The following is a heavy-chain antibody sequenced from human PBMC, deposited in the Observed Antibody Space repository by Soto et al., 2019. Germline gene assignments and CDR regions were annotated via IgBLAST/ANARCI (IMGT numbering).Heavy chain of an antibody. V-gene: IGHV2-5*02. D-gene: IGHD4-17*01. CDR1: GFSLSTSGVG. CDR2: IYWDDDK. J-gene: IGHJ4*02. CDR3: AHMLEGRRWAVTLYYFDY. Sequence: QITLKESGPTLVKPTQTLTLTCTFSGFSLSTSGVGVGWIRQPPGKALEWLALIYWDDDKRYSPSLKSRLTITKYTSKNQVVLTMTNMDPVDTATYYCAHMLEGRRWAVTLYYFDYWGQGTLVTVSS.